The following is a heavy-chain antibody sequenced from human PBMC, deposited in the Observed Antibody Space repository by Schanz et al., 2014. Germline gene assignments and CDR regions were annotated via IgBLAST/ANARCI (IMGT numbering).Heavy chain of an antibody. CDR3: AKPFRSSWYPDAFDI. CDR2: LTEGGGGT. D-gene: IGHD6-13*01. J-gene: IGHJ3*02. Sequence: EVQLLESGGGLAQPGGSLRLACAASGFNFNTYAMSWVRQAPGKGLEWVSGLTEGGGGTYYTDAVKGRFSISRDNSKNTVYMQMSSLRADDSAVYYCAKPFRSSWYPDAFDIWGQGTMVTVSS. CDR1: GFNFNTYA. V-gene: IGHV3-23*01.